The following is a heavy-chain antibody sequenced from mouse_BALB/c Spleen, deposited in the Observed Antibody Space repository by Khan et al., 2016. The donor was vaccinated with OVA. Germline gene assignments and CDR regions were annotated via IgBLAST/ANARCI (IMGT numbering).Heavy chain of an antibody. CDR1: GFSLTDYG. D-gene: IGHD1-1*02. V-gene: IGHV2-6-5*01. Sequence: VQLKQSGPGLVAPSQSLSITCSVSGFSLTDYGVSWIRQPPGKGLEWLGVIWGGGSTYYNSVLESRLSISKDNSKSQVFLKMNSLQTHNTAMYYWAKGLWSYYFAVDYWGQGTSVTVSS. CDR3: AKGLWSYYFAVDY. CDR2: IWGGGST. J-gene: IGHJ4*01.